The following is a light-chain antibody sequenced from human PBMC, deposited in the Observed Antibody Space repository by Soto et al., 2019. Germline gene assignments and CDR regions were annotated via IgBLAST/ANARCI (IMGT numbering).Light chain of an antibody. Sequence: DIQMTQSPSTLSASAGDRVTITCRASQSISRWLAWYQQKPGKAPKLLIYKASSLESGVPSRFSGSGSGTEFTLTISSLQPEDFAVYYCQQRSNWPPLTFGPGTKVDIK. CDR2: KAS. CDR3: QQRSNWPPLT. CDR1: QSISRW. V-gene: IGKV1-5*03. J-gene: IGKJ3*01.